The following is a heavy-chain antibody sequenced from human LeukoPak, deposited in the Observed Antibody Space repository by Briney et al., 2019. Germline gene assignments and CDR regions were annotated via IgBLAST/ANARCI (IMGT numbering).Heavy chain of an antibody. D-gene: IGHD3-3*01. CDR1: GYTFTDYY. CDR2: INPNTGGT. V-gene: IGHV1-2*02. J-gene: IGHJ4*02. CDR3: ARGPPGGLRFLEWSSPLDS. Sequence: ASVKVSCKASGYTFTDYYMHWVRQAPGQGLEWMGWINPNTGGTTHAHKFQGRVTMTRDTSISTAFMELSRLRSDDTAVYYCARGPPGGLRFLEWSSPLDSWGQGTLVTVSS.